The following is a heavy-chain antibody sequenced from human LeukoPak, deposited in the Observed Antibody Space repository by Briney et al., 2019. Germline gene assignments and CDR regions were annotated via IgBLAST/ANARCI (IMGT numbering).Heavy chain of an antibody. CDR3: ARLTYYDFWSGYYDAFDI. CDR2: IYYSGST. CDR1: GGSVSSSSYY. V-gene: IGHV4-39*01. J-gene: IGHJ3*02. Sequence: SETLSLTCTVSGGSVSSSSYYWGWIRQPPGKGLEWLGSIYYSGSTYYNPSLKSRVTISVDTSKNQFSLKLSSVTAADTAVYYCARLTYYDFWSGYYDAFDIWGQGTMVTVSS. D-gene: IGHD3-3*01.